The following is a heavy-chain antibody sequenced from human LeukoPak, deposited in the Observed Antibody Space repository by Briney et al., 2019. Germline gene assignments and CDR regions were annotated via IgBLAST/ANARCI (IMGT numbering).Heavy chain of an antibody. V-gene: IGHV3-20*04. CDR1: GFTYDDYG. D-gene: IGHD3-9*01. J-gene: IGHJ4*02. CDR2: ISWNGDST. CDR3: VRIGPGYYFFDY. Sequence: GGSLRLSCAASGFTYDDYGMSWVRQVPGKGLEWVSGISWNGDSTSYPDSVKGRFTVSRDNAKNSVYLQMNSLRAEDTAFYYCVRIGPGYYFFDYWGQGTLVTVSS.